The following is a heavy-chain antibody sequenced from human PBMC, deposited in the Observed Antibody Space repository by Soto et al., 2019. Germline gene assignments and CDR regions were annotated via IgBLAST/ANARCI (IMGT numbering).Heavy chain of an antibody. J-gene: IGHJ6*02. CDR2: ISSSGSTI. CDR1: GFTFSSYE. Sequence: AGGSLRLSCAASGFTFSSYEMNWVRQAPGKGLEWVSYISSSGSTIYYADSVKGRFTISRDNAKNSLYLQMNSLRAEDTAVYYCASHGDYYYGMDVWGQGTTVTVSS. D-gene: IGHD3-16*01. V-gene: IGHV3-48*03. CDR3: ASHGDYYYGMDV.